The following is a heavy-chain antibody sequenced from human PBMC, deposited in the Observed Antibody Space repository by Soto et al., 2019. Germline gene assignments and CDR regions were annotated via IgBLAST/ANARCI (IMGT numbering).Heavy chain of an antibody. D-gene: IGHD2-15*01. Sequence: SETLSLTCPVSGASIIIYYWIWIRQPPGKGLEWIGYISYSGSTDYNPSLKSRVTISFDASKNQISLQVRSATAADAAVYYCARDLKEYCSDGKCNWFDPWGQGTLVTVSS. CDR3: ARDLKEYCSDGKCNWFDP. V-gene: IGHV4-59*01. CDR1: GASIIIYY. CDR2: ISYSGST. J-gene: IGHJ5*02.